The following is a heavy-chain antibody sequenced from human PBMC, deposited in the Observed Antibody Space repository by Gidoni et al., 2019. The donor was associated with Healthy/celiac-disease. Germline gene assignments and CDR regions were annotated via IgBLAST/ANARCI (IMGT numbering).Heavy chain of an antibody. V-gene: IGHV3-9*01. CDR3: ARASIAARSVDY. J-gene: IGHJ4*02. CDR2: ISWNSGSI. Sequence: EVQLVESGGGLVQPGRSLRRSCAASGFTFDDYAMHWVRQAPGKGLEWFSGISWNSGSIGYADSVKGRFTISRDNAKNSLYLQMNSLRAEDTALYYCARASIAARSVDYWGQGTLVTVSS. CDR1: GFTFDDYA. D-gene: IGHD6-6*01.